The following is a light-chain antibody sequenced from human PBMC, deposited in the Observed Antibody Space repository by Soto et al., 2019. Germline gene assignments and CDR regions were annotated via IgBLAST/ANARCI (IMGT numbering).Light chain of an antibody. J-gene: IGKJ1*01. CDR1: QNINSW. CDR2: DAS. V-gene: IGKV1-5*02. Sequence: DIQMTQSPSTLSASVGDRVTIFCRASQNINSWVAWYQQKPGKAPKALIYDASSLESGVPSRFSGSGSGTYFTLTISSLQPDGFATYYCQQYDSYSTRTFGQGTKVEIK. CDR3: QQYDSYSTRT.